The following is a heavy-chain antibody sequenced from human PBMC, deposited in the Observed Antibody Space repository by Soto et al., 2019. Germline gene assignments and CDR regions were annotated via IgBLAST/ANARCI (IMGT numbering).Heavy chain of an antibody. Sequence: QVQLVESGGGVVQPGRSLRLSCAASGFTFSSYAMHWVRQAPGKGLEWVAVISYDGSNKYYADSVKGRFTISRDNSKNTLYLQMNSLRAEDTAVYYCARGRSGWRMYYFDYWGQGTLVTVSS. J-gene: IGHJ4*02. CDR2: ISYDGSNK. CDR3: ARGRSGWRMYYFDY. CDR1: GFTFSSYA. V-gene: IGHV3-30-3*01. D-gene: IGHD6-19*01.